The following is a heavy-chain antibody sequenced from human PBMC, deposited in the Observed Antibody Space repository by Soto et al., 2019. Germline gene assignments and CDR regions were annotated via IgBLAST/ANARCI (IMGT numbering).Heavy chain of an antibody. CDR1: GFTFSSYE. J-gene: IGHJ3*02. CDR3: ARDKRGYYDSSGYYNDAFDI. V-gene: IGHV3-48*03. CDR2: ISSSGSTI. Sequence: EVQLVESGGGLVQPGGSLRLSCAASGFTFSSYEMNWVRQAPGKGLEGVSYISSSGSTIYYADSVKGRFTISRDNAKNSLYLQMNSLRAEDTAVYYCARDKRGYYDSSGYYNDAFDIWGQGTMVTVSS. D-gene: IGHD3-22*01.